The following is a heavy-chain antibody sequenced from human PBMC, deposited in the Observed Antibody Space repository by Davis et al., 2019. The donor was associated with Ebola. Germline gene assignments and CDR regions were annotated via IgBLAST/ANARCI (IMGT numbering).Heavy chain of an antibody. CDR1: GGTFSSYT. J-gene: IGHJ4*02. Sequence: ASVKVSCKASGGTFSSYTISWVRQATGQGLEWMGWMNPNSGNTGYAQKFQGRVTMTRNTSISTAYMELSSLRSEDTAVYYCARGLRYYGSGSYYFDYWGQGTLVTVSS. CDR3: ARGLRYYGSGSYYFDY. D-gene: IGHD3-10*01. V-gene: IGHV1-8*02. CDR2: MNPNSGNT.